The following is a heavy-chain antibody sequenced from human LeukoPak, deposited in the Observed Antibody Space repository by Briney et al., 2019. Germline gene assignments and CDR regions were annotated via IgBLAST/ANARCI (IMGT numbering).Heavy chain of an antibody. Sequence: PGGSLRLSCVASGFPFSSYTLSWVRQAPGKGLEWVSAISGSSPATYYSGSVKGRFTISRDNSKNTLYLQMNSLRAEDTAVYYCAREGGAVARDPYFDYWGQGTLVTVSS. CDR2: ISGSSPAT. CDR3: AREGGAVARDPYFDY. CDR1: GFPFSSYT. V-gene: IGHV3-23*01. D-gene: IGHD6-19*01. J-gene: IGHJ4*02.